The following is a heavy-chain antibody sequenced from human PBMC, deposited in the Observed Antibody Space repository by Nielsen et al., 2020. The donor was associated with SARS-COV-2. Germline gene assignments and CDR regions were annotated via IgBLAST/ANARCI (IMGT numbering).Heavy chain of an antibody. J-gene: IGHJ6*02. CDR1: GFTFSSYA. D-gene: IGHD3-3*01. CDR2: ISSSGSTI. CDR3: ARDRGITIFGVVITGLMDV. Sequence: GESLKISCAASGFTFSSYAMSWIRQAPGKGLEWVSYISSSGSTIYYADSVKGRFTISRDNAKNSLYLQMNSLRAEDTAVYYCARDRGITIFGVVITGLMDVWGQGTTVTVSS. V-gene: IGHV3-11*01.